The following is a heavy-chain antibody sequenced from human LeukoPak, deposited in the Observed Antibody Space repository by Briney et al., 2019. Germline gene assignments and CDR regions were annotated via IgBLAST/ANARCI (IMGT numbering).Heavy chain of an antibody. CDR2: INHSGST. V-gene: IGHV4-34*01. CDR1: GGSFSGYY. Sequence: SETLSLTCAVYGGSFSGYYWSWIRQPPGKGLEWIGEINHSGSTNYDPSLKSRVTISVDTSKNQFSLKLSSVTAADTAVYYCARALYGSGSYYNDYWGQGTLVTVSS. D-gene: IGHD3-10*01. J-gene: IGHJ4*02. CDR3: ARALYGSGSYYNDY.